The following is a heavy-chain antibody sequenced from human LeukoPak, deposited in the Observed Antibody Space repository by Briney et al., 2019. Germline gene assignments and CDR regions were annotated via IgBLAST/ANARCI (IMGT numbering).Heavy chain of an antibody. CDR1: GGSFTGYY. D-gene: IGHD3-22*01. CDR2: INHSGST. J-gene: IGHJ4*02. V-gene: IGHV4-34*01. CDR3: SMGLGYYDSSGLFGGY. Sequence: PSETLSLTCAVYGGSFTGYYWSWVRQPPGKGLEWIGEINHSGSTNYTPSLKSRVTISVDTSKNQFSLKRSSVTAADTAVYYCSMGLGYYDSSGLFGGYWGRGTLVTVSS.